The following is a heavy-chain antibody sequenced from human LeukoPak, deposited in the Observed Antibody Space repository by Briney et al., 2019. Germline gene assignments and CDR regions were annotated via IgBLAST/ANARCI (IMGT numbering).Heavy chain of an antibody. CDR2: ISSSGSTI. J-gene: IGHJ4*02. D-gene: IGHD4-23*01. V-gene: IGHV3-48*04. CDR3: ARDRSVVTSPFDY. CDR1: GFTFSSYW. Sequence: PGGSLRLSCAASGFTFSSYWMSWVRQAPGKGLEWVSYISSSGSTIYYADSVKGRFTISRDNAKNSLYLQMNSLRAEDTAVYYCARDRSVVTSPFDYWGQGTLVTVSS.